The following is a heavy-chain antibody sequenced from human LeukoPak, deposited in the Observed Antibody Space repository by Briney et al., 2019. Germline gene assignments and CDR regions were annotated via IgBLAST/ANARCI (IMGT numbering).Heavy chain of an antibody. J-gene: IGHJ4*02. Sequence: PSETLSLTCAVYGGSFSGYYWSWIRQPPGNGLEWIGEINHSGSTNYNPSLKSRVTISVDTSKNQFSLKLSSVTAADTAVYYCARGIGDIVVVPAAKGNFDYWGQGTLVTVSS. D-gene: IGHD2-2*01. V-gene: IGHV4-34*01. CDR3: ARGIGDIVVVPAAKGNFDY. CDR1: GGSFSGYY. CDR2: INHSGST.